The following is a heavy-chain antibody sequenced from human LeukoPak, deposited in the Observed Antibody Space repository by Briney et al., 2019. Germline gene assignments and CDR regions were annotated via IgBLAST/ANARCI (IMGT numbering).Heavy chain of an antibody. CDR2: ISGSGGST. CDR3: ARGRVTYSGYDFPYYFDY. CDR1: GFTFSGYA. D-gene: IGHD5-12*01. Sequence: PGGSLRLSCAASGFTFSGYAKSWIRQAPGKGLEWVSAISGSGGSTYYADSVKGRFTISRDNSRNTLYLQMNSLRAEDTAVYYCARGRVTYSGYDFPYYFDYWGQGTLVTVSS. V-gene: IGHV3-23*01. J-gene: IGHJ4*02.